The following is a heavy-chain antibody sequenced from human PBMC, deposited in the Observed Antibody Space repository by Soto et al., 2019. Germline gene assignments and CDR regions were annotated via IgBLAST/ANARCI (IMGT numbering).Heavy chain of an antibody. J-gene: IGHJ4*02. D-gene: IGHD3-9*01. CDR1: GFTFTSSA. V-gene: IGHV1-58*01. Sequence: SVKVSCKASGFTFTSSAVQWVRQARGQRLEWIGWIVVGSGNTNYAQKFQERVTITRDMSTSTAYMELSSLRSEDTAVYYCAAAPRYFDGPRGYWGQGTLVTVSS. CDR2: IVVGSGNT. CDR3: AAAPRYFDGPRGY.